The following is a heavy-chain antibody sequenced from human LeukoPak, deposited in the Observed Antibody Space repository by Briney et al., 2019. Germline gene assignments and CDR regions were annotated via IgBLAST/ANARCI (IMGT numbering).Heavy chain of an antibody. V-gene: IGHV3-48*04. J-gene: IGHJ6*02. CDR3: AGGVLEAQGWLQWMGTVYSMDV. CDR1: GFTFSINA. D-gene: IGHD5-24*01. Sequence: PGGSLRLSCVASGFTFSINAMSWVRQAPGKGLEWISYMSSRSGIIYYGGSVKGRFTISRDNAKNSLYLQMNSLRPGDTAVYYCAGGVLEAQGWLQWMGTVYSMDVWGQGTPVTVSS. CDR2: MSSRSGII.